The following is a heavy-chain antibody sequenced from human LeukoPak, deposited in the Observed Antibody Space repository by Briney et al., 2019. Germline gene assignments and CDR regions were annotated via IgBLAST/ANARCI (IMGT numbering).Heavy chain of an antibody. J-gene: IGHJ4*02. CDR3: AGSGWFLLY. CDR1: GFTFSSCW. D-gene: IGHD6-19*01. CDR2: IKQDGSEK. Sequence: GGSLRLSCAASGFTFSSCWMGWVRQAPGKGLEWVANIKQDGSEKYYVDSVKGRFTISRDNAKNSLYLQMNSLRAEDTAVYFCAGSGWFLLYWGQGTLVTVSS. V-gene: IGHV3-7*05.